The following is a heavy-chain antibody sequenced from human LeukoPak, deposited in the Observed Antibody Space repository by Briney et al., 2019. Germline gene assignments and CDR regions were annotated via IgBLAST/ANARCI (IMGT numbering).Heavy chain of an antibody. Sequence: PGGSLRLSCAASGFTVSSNYMSWVRQAPGTGLEWVSVIYSGGSTYYADSVKGRFTISRDNSKNTLYLQMNSLRAEDTAVYYCASVYYDSSGYYDYWGQGTLVTVSS. D-gene: IGHD3-22*01. V-gene: IGHV3-53*01. CDR1: GFTVSSNY. J-gene: IGHJ4*02. CDR2: IYSGGST. CDR3: ASVYYDSSGYYDY.